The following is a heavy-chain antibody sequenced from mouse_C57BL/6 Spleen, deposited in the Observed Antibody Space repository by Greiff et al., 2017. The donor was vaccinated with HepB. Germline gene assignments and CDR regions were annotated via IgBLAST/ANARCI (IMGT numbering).Heavy chain of an antibody. CDR3: GRGVDYFYY. J-gene: IGHJ2*01. CDR2: ISYDGSN. Sequence: ESGPGLVKPSQSLSLTCSVTGYSITSGYYWNWIRQFPGNKLEWMGYISYDGSNNYNPSLKNRISITRDTSNNQFFLKLNSVTTEDTATYYCGRGVDYFYYWGQGTTLTVSS. V-gene: IGHV3-6*01. CDR1: GYSITSGYY. D-gene: IGHD1-1*01.